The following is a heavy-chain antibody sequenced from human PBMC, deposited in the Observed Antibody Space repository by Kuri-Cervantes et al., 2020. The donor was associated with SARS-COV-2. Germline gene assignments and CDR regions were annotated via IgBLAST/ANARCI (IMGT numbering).Heavy chain of an antibody. Sequence: NWVRQHPGKGLVWIGYIYYSGSTYYNPSLKSRVTISVDTSKNQFSLQLSSVAAADTAVYYCASTTKSYYDSTHVAYWGQGTLVTVSS. CDR3: ASTTKSYYDSTHVAY. J-gene: IGHJ4*02. D-gene: IGHD3-22*01. V-gene: IGHV4-31*02. CDR2: IYYSGST.